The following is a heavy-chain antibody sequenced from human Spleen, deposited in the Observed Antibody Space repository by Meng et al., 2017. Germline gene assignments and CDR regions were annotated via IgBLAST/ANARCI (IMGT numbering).Heavy chain of an antibody. Sequence: SLKISCVVSGFTSDDYAMHWVRQTPGKGLEWVSGITWYSGTIAYVDSVKGRFTISRDNAKNSLYLQMNSLRVEDTALYFCAKEITGTKYHDYWGQGTLVTVSS. CDR1: GFTSDDYA. CDR3: AKEITGTKYHDY. J-gene: IGHJ4*02. D-gene: IGHD1-20*01. V-gene: IGHV3-9*02. CDR2: ITWYSGTI.